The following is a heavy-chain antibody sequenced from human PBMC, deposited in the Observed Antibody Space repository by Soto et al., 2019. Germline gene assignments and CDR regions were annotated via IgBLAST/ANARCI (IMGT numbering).Heavy chain of an antibody. Sequence: QITLKESGPTLVKPTQTLTLTCTFSGCSLTTRGVGVGWIRQPPGKALECLALIYWDDDKRYSPSLQSRLSITNDTSKNQVVLTMTNVDTVDTATYYCAHIPNYYQYDWFDPWGQGTLVSVSS. CDR3: AHIPNYYQYDWFDP. V-gene: IGHV2-5*02. D-gene: IGHD3-16*01. J-gene: IGHJ5*02. CDR1: GCSLTTRGVG. CDR2: IYWDDDK.